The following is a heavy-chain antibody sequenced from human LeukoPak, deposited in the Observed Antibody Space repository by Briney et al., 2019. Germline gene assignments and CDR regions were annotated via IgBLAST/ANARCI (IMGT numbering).Heavy chain of an antibody. Sequence: SQTLSLTCTVSGVSISSYYWSWIRQPPGKGLEWIGYIYYSGRTNYNPPLKSRVTISVDTSKNQFSLKLSSVTAADTAVYYCARSGVVSSSWYYYYYMDVWGKGTTVTVSS. J-gene: IGHJ6*03. CDR2: IYYSGRT. D-gene: IGHD6-13*01. CDR1: GVSISSYY. V-gene: IGHV4-59*01. CDR3: ARSGVVSSSWYYYYYMDV.